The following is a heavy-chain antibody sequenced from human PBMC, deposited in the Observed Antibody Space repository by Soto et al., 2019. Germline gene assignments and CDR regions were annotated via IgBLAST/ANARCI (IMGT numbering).Heavy chain of an antibody. J-gene: IGHJ3*02. D-gene: IGHD6-19*01. Sequence: QLQLQESGPGLVKPSETLSLTCTVSGGSISSSSYYWGWIRQPPGKGLEWIGSIYYSGSTYYNPSLESRVTISVDTAVNQFSLKLCSVTAADTVVYYCARHLFSSGWYLIWCQGTMVNVSS. CDR3: ARHLFSSGWYLI. CDR1: GGSISSSSYY. CDR2: IYYSGST. V-gene: IGHV4-39*01.